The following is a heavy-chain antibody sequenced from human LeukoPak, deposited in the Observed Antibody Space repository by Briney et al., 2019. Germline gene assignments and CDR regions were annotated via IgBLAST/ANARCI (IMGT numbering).Heavy chain of an antibody. CDR2: IGGGGGST. J-gene: IGHJ4*02. D-gene: IGHD6-13*01. Sequence: PGGSLRLSCAASGFTFSSYAMSWVRQAPGKGLEWVSVIGGGGGSTYYADSVTGRFTISRDNSKNTLYLQMNSLRAEDTAVYYCAKGAAAGTIINYNFDYWGQGTLVTVSS. CDR3: AKGAAAGTIINYNFDY. V-gene: IGHV3-23*01. CDR1: GFTFSSYA.